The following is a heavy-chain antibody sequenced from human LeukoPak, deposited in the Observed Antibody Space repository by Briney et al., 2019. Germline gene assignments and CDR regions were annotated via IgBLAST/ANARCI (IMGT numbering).Heavy chain of an antibody. CDR2: IYPGDSDT. CDR1: GYSFTSYW. D-gene: IGHD2/OR15-2a*01. V-gene: IGHV5-51*01. J-gene: IGHJ6*03. Sequence: GESLKISCKGSGYSFTSYWIGWVRQMPGKGLEWMGIIYPGDSDTRHSPSFQGQVTISADKSISTAYLQWSSLKASDTAMYYCARHPPRIKRPYYYYYMDVWGKGTTVTVSS. CDR3: ARHPPRIKRPYYYYYMDV.